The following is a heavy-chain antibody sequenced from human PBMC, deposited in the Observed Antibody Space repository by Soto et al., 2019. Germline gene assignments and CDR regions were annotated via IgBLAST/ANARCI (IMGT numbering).Heavy chain of an antibody. CDR3: ASSRPKNCSSTSCPIDY. V-gene: IGHV4-59*01. Sequence: SETLSLTCTVSGGSISSYYWSWIRQPPGKGLEWIGYIYYSGSTNYNPSLKSRVTISVDTSKNQFPLKLSSVTAADTAVYYCASSRPKNCSSTSCPIDYWGQGTLVTVSS. D-gene: IGHD2-2*01. CDR1: GGSISSYY. J-gene: IGHJ4*02. CDR2: IYYSGST.